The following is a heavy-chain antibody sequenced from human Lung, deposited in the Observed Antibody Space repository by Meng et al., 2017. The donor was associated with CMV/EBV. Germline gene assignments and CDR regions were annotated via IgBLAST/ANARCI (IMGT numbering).Heavy chain of an antibody. J-gene: IGHJ6*02. V-gene: IGHV1-8*01. CDR3: ARGLNGGLRFLECLLRPYYYGMDV. Sequence: ASXXVSXKASGYTFTSYDINWVRQATGQGLEWMGWMNPNSGNTGYAQKFQGRVTMTRNTSTSTAYMELSSLRSEDTAVYYCARGLNGGLRFLECLLRPYYYGMDVWXQGTTVTVSS. CDR2: MNPNSGNT. CDR1: GYTFTSYD. D-gene: IGHD3-3*01.